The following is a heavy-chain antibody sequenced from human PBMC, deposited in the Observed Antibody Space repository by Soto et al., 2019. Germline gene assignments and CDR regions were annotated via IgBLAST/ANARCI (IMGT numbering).Heavy chain of an antibody. D-gene: IGHD5-18*01. J-gene: IGHJ3*01. V-gene: IGHV3-74*01. CDR2: IEGDGTSI. Sequence: EVQLVESGGGLVQSGGSVRLSCAASGFTFSNYWMHWVRQVPGQGLVWVSRIEGDGTSIDLAGSVKGRFTISRDNAKNTLYLQMDSLRDDDTSVYYCARGVRGYYAFDVWGQGIMVTVSS. CDR3: ARGVRGYYAFDV. CDR1: GFTFSNYW.